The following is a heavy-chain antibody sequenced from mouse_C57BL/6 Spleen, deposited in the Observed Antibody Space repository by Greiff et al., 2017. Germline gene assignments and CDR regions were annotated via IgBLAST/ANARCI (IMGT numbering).Heavy chain of an antibody. CDR1: GFTFNTYA. D-gene: IGHD1-1*01. Sequence: EVMLVESGGGLVQPKGSLKLSCAASGFTFNTYAMHWVRQAPGKGLEWVARITSKSSNYATYYADSVKDRFTISRDDSQSMLYLQMNNLKTEDTAMYYCVRNPNPDYYGSPGGYFDVWGTGTTVTVSS. J-gene: IGHJ1*03. V-gene: IGHV10-3*01. CDR2: ITSKSSNYAT. CDR3: VRNPNPDYYGSPGGYFDV.